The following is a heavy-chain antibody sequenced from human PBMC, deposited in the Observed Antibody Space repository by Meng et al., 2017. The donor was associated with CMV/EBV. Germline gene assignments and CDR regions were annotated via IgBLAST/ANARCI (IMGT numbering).Heavy chain of an antibody. CDR3: ARVWDSGWDY. Sequence: VHLKQWGAGLLKPPATMSLSCAVYGGSFSGYYWSWIRQPPGKGLEWIGEINHSGSTNYNPSLKSRVTISVDTSKNQFSLKLSSVTAAGTAVYYCARVWDSGWDYWGQGTLVTVSS. J-gene: IGHJ4*02. V-gene: IGHV4-34*01. CDR2: INHSGST. D-gene: IGHD3-22*01. CDR1: GGSFSGYY.